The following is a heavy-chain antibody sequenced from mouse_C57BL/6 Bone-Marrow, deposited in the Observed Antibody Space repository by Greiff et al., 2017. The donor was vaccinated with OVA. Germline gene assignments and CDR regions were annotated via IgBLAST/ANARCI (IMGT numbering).Heavy chain of an antibody. J-gene: IGHJ3*01. Sequence: EVQGVESGGGLVKPGGSLKLSCAASGFTFSSYTMSWVRQTPEKRLEWVATISGGGGNTYYPDSVKGRFTISRDNAKNTLYLQMSSLRSEDTALYYCARQGGGWFAYWGQGTLVTVSA. V-gene: IGHV5-9*01. CDR2: ISGGGGNT. CDR3: ARQGGGWFAY. CDR1: GFTFSSYT.